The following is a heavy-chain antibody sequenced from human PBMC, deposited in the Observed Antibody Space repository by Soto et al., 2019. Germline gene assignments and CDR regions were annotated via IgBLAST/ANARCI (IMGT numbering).Heavy chain of an antibody. J-gene: IGHJ4*02. CDR1: GGSISSGDYY. V-gene: IGHV4-30-4*01. CDR2: IYYSGST. Sequence: SETLSLTCTVSGGSISSGDYYWSRIRQPPGKGLEWIGYIYYSGSTYYNPSLKSRVTISVDTSKNQFSLKLSSVTAADTAVYYCARVLIVGATTPAFDYWGQGTLVTVSS. D-gene: IGHD1-26*01. CDR3: ARVLIVGATTPAFDY.